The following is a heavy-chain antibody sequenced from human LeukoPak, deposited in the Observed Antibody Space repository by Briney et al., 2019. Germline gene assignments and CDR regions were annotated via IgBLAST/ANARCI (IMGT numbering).Heavy chain of an antibody. J-gene: IGHJ3*02. D-gene: IGHD6-13*01. CDR2: IYYSGST. V-gene: IGHV4-39*01. Sequence: SETLSLTCTVSGGSISSSSYYWGWIRRPPGKGLEWIGSIYYSGSTYYNPSLKSRVTISVDTSKNQFSLKLSSVTAADTAVYYGVSAAPGYSSSWYPDAIDIWGQRTMVTVSS. CDR1: GGSISSSSYY. CDR3: VSAAPGYSSSWYPDAIDI.